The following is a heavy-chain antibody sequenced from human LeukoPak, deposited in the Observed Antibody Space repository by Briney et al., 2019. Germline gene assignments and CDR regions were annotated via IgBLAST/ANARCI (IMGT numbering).Heavy chain of an antibody. V-gene: IGHV3-21*06. CDR1: GFTFSDFG. J-gene: IGHJ4*02. Sequence: GGSLRLSCAASGFTFSDFGMNWVRQAPGKGLEWVSSITSSSNYIDYADSVKGRFTISRDNAKNSLHLQMGSLRVEDTAIYYCARVDNSGYLWDYWGQGTLVTVSS. D-gene: IGHD3-22*01. CDR2: ITSSSNYI. CDR3: ARVDNSGYLWDY.